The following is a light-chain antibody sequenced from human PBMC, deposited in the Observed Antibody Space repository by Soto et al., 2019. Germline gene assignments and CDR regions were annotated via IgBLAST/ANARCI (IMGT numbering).Light chain of an antibody. V-gene: IGKV1-5*03. CDR3: LQDYNYPRT. CDR1: QTISSW. J-gene: IGKJ1*01. Sequence: DIQMTQSPSTLSGSVGDRVTITCRASQTISSWLAWYQQKPGKAPKLLIYKASTLKSGVPSRFSGSGSGTEFTLTIGSLQPEDSATYYCLQDYNYPRTFGQGTKVDIK. CDR2: KAS.